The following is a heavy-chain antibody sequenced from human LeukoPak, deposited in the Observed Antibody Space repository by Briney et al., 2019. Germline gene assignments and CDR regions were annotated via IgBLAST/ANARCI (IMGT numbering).Heavy chain of an antibody. V-gene: IGHV3-11*04. CDR2: ISSSGSTI. J-gene: IGHJ3*02. CDR3: AGVDAAMPDAFDI. D-gene: IGHD5-18*01. CDR1: GGSFSGYY. Sequence: LSLTCAVYGGSFSGYYWSWIRQAPGKGLEWVSYISSSGSTIYYADSVKGRFTISRDNSKNTLYLQMNSLRADDTAVYYCAGVDAAMPDAFDIWGQGTTVTVSS.